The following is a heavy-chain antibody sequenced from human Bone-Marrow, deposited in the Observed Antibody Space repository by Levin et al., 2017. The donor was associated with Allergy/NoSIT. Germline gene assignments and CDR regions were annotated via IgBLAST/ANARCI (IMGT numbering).Heavy chain of an antibody. CDR2: IYYGGTT. J-gene: IGHJ4*02. Sequence: PGPGLEWMGSIYYGGTTYYNPSLESRLTFSVDTSKNQFSLKLTSVTAADTAVYYCARQLNSYGSGRYYLDYWGQGTLVTVSS. CDR3: ARQLNSYGSGRYYLDY. D-gene: IGHD3-10*01. V-gene: IGHV4-39*01.